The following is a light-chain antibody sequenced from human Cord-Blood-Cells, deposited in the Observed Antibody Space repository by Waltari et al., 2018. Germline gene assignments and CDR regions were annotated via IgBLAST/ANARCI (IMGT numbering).Light chain of an antibody. CDR3: SSYTSSSTPWV. CDR2: DVS. J-gene: IGLJ3*02. CDR1: SRDVGGYNY. V-gene: IGLV2-14*01. Sequence: QSALTQPASVSGSPGQSITIPCTGTSRDVGGYNYVSWYQQHPGKAPKRMIYDVSNRPSGVSNRFSGSKSGNTASLTISGLQAEDEADYYCSSYTSSSTPWVFGGGTKLTVL.